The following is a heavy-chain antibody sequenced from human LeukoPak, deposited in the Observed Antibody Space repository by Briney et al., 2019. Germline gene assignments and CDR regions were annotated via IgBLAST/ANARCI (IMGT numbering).Heavy chain of an antibody. V-gene: IGHV4-34*01. J-gene: IGHJ6*03. CDR2: INHSGST. CDR1: GGSFSGYY. Sequence: PSETLSLTCAVYGGSFSGYYWSWIRQPPGKGLEWIGEINHSGSTNYNPSLKSRVTISVDTSKNQFSLKLSSVTAADTAVYYCARVAVTIFGVVISYSLFDYYYYMDVWGKGTTVTVSS. D-gene: IGHD3-3*01. CDR3: ARVAVTIFGVVISYSLFDYYYYMDV.